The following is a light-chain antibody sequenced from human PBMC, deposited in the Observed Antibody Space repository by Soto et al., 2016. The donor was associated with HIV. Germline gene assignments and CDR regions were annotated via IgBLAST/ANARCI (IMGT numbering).Light chain of an antibody. CDR1: KLGDKY. CDR3: QAWDSNTCF. CDR2: EDN. V-gene: IGLV3-1*01. J-gene: IGLJ1*01. Sequence: SYELTQPPSVSVSPGQTASITCSVDKLGDKYVSWYKQKPGQSPVLVIYEDNKQPSGIPERFSGSNSGNTATLTISGTQALDEADYYCQAWDSNTCFFGTGTKVTVL.